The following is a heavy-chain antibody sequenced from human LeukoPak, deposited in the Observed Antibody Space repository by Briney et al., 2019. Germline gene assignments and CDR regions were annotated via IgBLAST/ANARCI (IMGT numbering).Heavy chain of an antibody. D-gene: IGHD3-10*01. CDR2: ISGSGGST. Sequence: SGGSLRLSCAASGFTFSSYAMSWVRQAPGKGLEWVSAISGSGGSTYYADSVKGRFTISRDNSKNTLYLQMNSLRAEDTAVYYCAKDTYYGYAFDIWGQGTMVTVSS. CDR3: AKDTYYGYAFDI. CDR1: GFTFSSYA. V-gene: IGHV3-23*01. J-gene: IGHJ3*02.